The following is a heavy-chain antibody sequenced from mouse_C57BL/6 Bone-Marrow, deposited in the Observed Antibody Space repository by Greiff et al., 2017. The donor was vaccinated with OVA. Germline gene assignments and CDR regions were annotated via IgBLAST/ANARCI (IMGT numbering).Heavy chain of an antibody. CDR2: IFPGDGDT. Sequence: VMLVESGAELVKPGASVKISCKASGYAFSNYWMHWVKQRPGKGLEWIGQIFPGDGDTKYNGKFKGKATITADKSSITAYMQVSSLTAEDSAVYFCARGGFWGQGTTLTVSS. CDR3: ARGGF. V-gene: IGHV1-80*01. J-gene: IGHJ2*01. CDR1: GYAFSNYW.